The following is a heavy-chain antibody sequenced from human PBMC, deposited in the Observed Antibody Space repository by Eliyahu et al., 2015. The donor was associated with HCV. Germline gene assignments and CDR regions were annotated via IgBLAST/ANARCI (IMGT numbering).Heavy chain of an antibody. J-gene: IGHJ4*02. D-gene: IGHD1-26*01. CDR3: ARDPNSGSYYLDFLRRAPGYFDY. CDR1: GFTFXSXX. CDR2: ISSSSSYI. Sequence: EVQLVESGGGLVKPGGSLRLSCAASGFTFXSXXMXWVRQAPGKGLEXVSSISSSSSYIYYADSVKGRFTISRDNAKNSLYLQMNSLRAEDTAVYYCARDPNSGSYYLDFLRRAPGYFDYWGQGTLVTVSS. V-gene: IGHV3-21*01.